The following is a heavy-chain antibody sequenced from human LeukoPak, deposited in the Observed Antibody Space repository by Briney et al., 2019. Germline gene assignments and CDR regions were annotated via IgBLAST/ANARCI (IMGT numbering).Heavy chain of an antibody. V-gene: IGHV4-59*08. CDR1: GGSISSYY. CDR3: ARPHCSSTSCYGGVYNWFDP. CDR2: IYYSGST. Sequence: SETLSLTCTVSGGSISSYYWSWIRQSPGKGLEWIGDIYYSGSTNYNPSLKSRVTISVDTSKNQFSLKLSSVTAADTAVYYCARPHCSSTSCYGGVYNWFDPWGQGTLVTVSS. D-gene: IGHD2-2*01. J-gene: IGHJ5*02.